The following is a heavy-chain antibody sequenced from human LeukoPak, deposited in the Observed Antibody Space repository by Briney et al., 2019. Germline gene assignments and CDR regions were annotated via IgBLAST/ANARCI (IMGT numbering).Heavy chain of an antibody. Sequence: SETLSLTCTVSGGSISSYPISSYSWTWIRQPPGRGLEWIGYTYYSGSTTYNPSLKSRLTISLAPSKNQFSLKLSSVTAADTAVYYCAGDYSSASYRFDYWGQGTLVSVSS. CDR2: TYYSGST. J-gene: IGHJ4*02. V-gene: IGHV4-61*01. CDR1: GGSISSYPISSYS. CDR3: AGDYSSASYRFDY. D-gene: IGHD3-10*01.